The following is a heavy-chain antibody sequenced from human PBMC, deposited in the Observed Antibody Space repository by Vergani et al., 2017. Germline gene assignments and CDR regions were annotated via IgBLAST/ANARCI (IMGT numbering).Heavy chain of an antibody. D-gene: IGHD2-15*01. Sequence: QVQLVESGGGVVQPGGSLRLSCAASGFTFNSYGMHWVRQAPGKGLEWVASIRSDESRRYYGDSMEGPFTISRDNSNNTLYLQMKSLRPEDTAVYYCAKEGGGYCSGGTCYPEYWGQGTLVTVSS. CDR3: AKEGGGYCSGGTCYPEY. V-gene: IGHV3-30*02. CDR2: IRSDESRR. J-gene: IGHJ4*02. CDR1: GFTFNSYG.